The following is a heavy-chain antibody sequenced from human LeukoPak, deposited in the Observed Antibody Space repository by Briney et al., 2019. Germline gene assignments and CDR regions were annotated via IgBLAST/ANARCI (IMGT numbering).Heavy chain of an antibody. CDR1: GFTFSNYA. CDR3: AKRSSSSSGYFDY. CDR2: ISGSGGST. J-gene: IGHJ4*02. D-gene: IGHD6-6*01. Sequence: GGSLRLSCAASGFTFSNYAMSWVRQAPGKGLEWVSAISGSGGSTYYADAVKGRFTISRDISQNTLYLQMHSLRAEDTAIYYCAKRSSSSSGYFDYWGQGTLVTVSS. V-gene: IGHV3-23*01.